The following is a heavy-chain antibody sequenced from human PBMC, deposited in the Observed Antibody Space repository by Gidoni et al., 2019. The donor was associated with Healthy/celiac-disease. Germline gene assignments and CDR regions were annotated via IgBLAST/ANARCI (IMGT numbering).Heavy chain of an antibody. CDR2: ISYDGSNK. CDR3: ARDEGGIVGATNAFDI. D-gene: IGHD1-26*01. V-gene: IGHV3-30-3*01. J-gene: IGHJ3*02. Sequence: QVQLVESGGGVVQPGRSLRLSCAASGFTFSSYAMHWVRQAPGKGLECVAVISYDGSNKYYADSVKGRFTISRDNSKNTLYLQMNSLRAEDTAVYYCARDEGGIVGATNAFDIWGQGTMVTVSS. CDR1: GFTFSSYA.